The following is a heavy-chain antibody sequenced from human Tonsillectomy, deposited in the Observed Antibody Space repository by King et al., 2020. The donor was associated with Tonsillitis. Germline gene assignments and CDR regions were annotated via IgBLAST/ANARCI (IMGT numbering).Heavy chain of an antibody. CDR2: ISSSGSTI. Sequence: VQLVESGGGLVKPGGSLRLSCAASGFTFSDYYMSWIRQAPGKGLEGVSYISSSGSTIYYADSVKGRFTISRDNAKNSLYLQMNSLRAEDTAVYYCARKRITMIVVVNDAFDIWGQGTMVTVSS. J-gene: IGHJ3*02. CDR1: GFTFSDYY. V-gene: IGHV3-11*01. D-gene: IGHD3-22*01. CDR3: ARKRITMIVVVNDAFDI.